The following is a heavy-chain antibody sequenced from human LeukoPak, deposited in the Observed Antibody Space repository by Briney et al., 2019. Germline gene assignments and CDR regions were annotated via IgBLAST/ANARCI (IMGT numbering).Heavy chain of an antibody. CDR2: ISSSGSTI. CDR3: ARARRGTALDAFDI. J-gene: IGHJ3*02. V-gene: IGHV3-11*01. CDR1: GFTFSDYY. Sequence: GGSLRLSCAASGFTFSDYYMSWIRQAPGKGLEWVSYISSSGSTIYYADSVKGRFTISRDNAKNSLYLQMNSLRAEDTAVYYCARARRGTALDAFDIWGQGTMVTVSS. D-gene: IGHD3-16*01.